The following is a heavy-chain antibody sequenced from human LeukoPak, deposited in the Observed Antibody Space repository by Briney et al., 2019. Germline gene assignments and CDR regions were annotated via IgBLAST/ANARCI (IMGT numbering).Heavy chain of an antibody. D-gene: IGHD5-18*01. V-gene: IGHV4-4*07. J-gene: IGHJ4*02. Sequence: SETLSLTCTITGGSISTYYWSWIRRPAGKAPEWVGYVYTSGSTNCNPSLKSRVTMSVDTSKNQFSLHLTSVTAADTAVYYCARSYNYGPFDYWGQGTLVTVSS. CDR1: GGSISTYY. CDR2: VYTSGST. CDR3: ARSYNYGPFDY.